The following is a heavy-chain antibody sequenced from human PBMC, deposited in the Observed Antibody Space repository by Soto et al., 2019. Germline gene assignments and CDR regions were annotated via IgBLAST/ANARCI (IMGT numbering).Heavy chain of an antibody. CDR2: MNPNNGNT. Sequence: QVQLVQSGAEVKKPGASVKVSCKSSGYTFTSYDINWVRQATGQGREWMGWMNPNNGNTTYAQKFQGRVTMNRDTSISTAYMEVSSLRSEDTAVYYCARGLSYYHMDVWGQGTTVTVSS. J-gene: IGHJ6*02. CDR1: GYTFTSYD. CDR3: ARGLSYYHMDV. V-gene: IGHV1-8*01.